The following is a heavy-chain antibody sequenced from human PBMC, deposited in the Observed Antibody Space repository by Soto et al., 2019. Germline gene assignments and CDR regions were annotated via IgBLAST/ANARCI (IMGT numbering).Heavy chain of an antibody. CDR1: GGSFSGYY. CDR2: INHSGST. D-gene: IGHD6-6*01. J-gene: IGHJ4*02. V-gene: IGHV4-34*01. Sequence: PSETLSLTCAVYGGSFSGYYWSWIRQPPGKGLEWIGEINHSGSTNYNPSLKSRVTISVDTSKNQFSLKLSSVTAADTAVYYCARGGDSSSPRPPSFDYWGQGTLVNVSS. CDR3: ARGGDSSSPRPPSFDY.